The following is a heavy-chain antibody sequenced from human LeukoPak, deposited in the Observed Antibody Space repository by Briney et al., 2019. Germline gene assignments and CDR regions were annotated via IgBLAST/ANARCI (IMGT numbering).Heavy chain of an antibody. CDR1: GDSISGGSISSYY. V-gene: IGHV4-4*07. Sequence: PSETLSLTCTVSGDSISGGSISSYYWSWVRQPAGKGLEWIGRIYTSGTTNYNPSLKGRVTMSVDTSKNQFSLKLNSVTAADTAVYYCARGAPSDYWGQGTLVTVSS. CDR3: ARGAPSDY. CDR2: IYTSGTT. J-gene: IGHJ4*02.